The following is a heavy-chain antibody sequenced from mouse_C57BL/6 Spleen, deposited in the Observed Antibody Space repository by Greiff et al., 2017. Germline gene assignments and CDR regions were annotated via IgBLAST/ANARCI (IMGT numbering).Heavy chain of an antibody. CDR2: ISSGGSYT. V-gene: IGHV5-6*01. Sequence: EVQLVESGGDLVKPGGSLKLSCAASGFTFSSYGMSWVRQTPDKRLEWVATISSGGSYTYYPDSVKGRFTISRDNAKNTLYLQMSSRKSADTAMYYCARHRGYDALYAMDYWGQGTSVTVSS. D-gene: IGHD2-2*01. CDR3: ARHRGYDALYAMDY. CDR1: GFTFSSYG. J-gene: IGHJ4*01.